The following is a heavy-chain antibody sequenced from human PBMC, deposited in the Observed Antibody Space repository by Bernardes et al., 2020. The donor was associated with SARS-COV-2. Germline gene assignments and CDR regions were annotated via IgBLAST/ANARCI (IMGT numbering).Heavy chain of an antibody. Sequence: VGSLRLSRAASGFCVRASWMHWVRQVPGEGLVWVSRINEDGSIINYADSVKGRFTISRDIADNTLYLQMNSLRAEDTAVYYCARDFGGNSDYWGQGTLVTVSS. CDR1: GFCVRASW. D-gene: IGHD2-15*01. J-gene: IGHJ4*02. CDR3: ARDFGGNSDY. CDR2: INEDGSII. V-gene: IGHV3-74*01.